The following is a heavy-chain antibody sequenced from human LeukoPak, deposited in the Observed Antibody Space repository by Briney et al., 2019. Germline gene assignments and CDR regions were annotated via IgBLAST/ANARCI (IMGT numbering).Heavy chain of an antibody. CDR2: ITNNGGST. J-gene: IGHJ5*02. V-gene: IGHV3-64*04. D-gene: IGHD4/OR15-4a*01. CDR3: ARVQVLGTYDWFDP. Sequence: GGSLRLSCSAPGFTFSSYAMHWVRQAPGKGLEYLSAITNNGGSTYYADSVKGRFTISRDNAKNTLYLQMNSLRAEDTAIYYCARVQVLGTYDWFDPWGQGTLVTVSS. CDR1: GFTFSSYA.